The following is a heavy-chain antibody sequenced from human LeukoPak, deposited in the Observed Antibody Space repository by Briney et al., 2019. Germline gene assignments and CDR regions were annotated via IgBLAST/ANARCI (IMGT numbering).Heavy chain of an antibody. V-gene: IGHV4-30-2*01. CDR2: IYHSGST. CDR3: ARGRNVFEYLEQQLSTDSDDY. Sequence: PSETLSLTCAVSGGSISSGGYSWRWIRQPPGKGLEWIGYIYHSGSTYYNPSLKSRVTISVDRSKNQFSLKLSSVTAADTAVYYCARGRNVFEYLEQQLSTDSDDYWGQGTLVTVSS. D-gene: IGHD6-13*01. J-gene: IGHJ4*02. CDR1: GGSISSGGYS.